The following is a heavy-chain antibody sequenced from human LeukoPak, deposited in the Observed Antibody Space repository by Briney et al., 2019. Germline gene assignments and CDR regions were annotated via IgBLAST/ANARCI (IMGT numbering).Heavy chain of an antibody. J-gene: IGHJ4*02. D-gene: IGHD4-23*01. CDR3: ARKSPYGGSSD. CDR1: GFTFGSYA. Sequence: GGSLRLSCAASGFTFGSYAMSWVRQAPGKGLEWVSVITANGVGTYYADSVKGRFTISRDNSKNTLFLQMNSPRPEDTAIYYCARKSPYGGSSDWGQGTLVTVSS. V-gene: IGHV3-23*01. CDR2: ITANGVGT.